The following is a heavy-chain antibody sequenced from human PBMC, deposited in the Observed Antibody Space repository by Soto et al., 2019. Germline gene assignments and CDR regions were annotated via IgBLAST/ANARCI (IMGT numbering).Heavy chain of an antibody. CDR1: GFSLSTGGVG. CDR3: AHSRCGGDCLQSYSSHYYYGMDV. V-gene: IGHV2-5*02. CDR2: IYWDDDK. Sequence: QITLKESGPSLVKPTQTLTLTCTFSGFSLSTGGVGVGWIRQPPGKALEWLALIYWDDDKRYSPSLRSRLTVTQDTSKNQVVLTMTNMDPVDTAPYYCAHSRCGGDCLQSYSSHYYYGMDVWGQGTTVTVSS. D-gene: IGHD2-21*02. J-gene: IGHJ6*02.